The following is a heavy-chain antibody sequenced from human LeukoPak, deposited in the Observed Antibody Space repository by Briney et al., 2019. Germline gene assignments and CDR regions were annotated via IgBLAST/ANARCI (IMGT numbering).Heavy chain of an antibody. J-gene: IGHJ6*03. CDR2: INHSGST. D-gene: IGHD5-18*01. Sequence: SETLSLTCAVYGGSFGGYYWSWIRQPPGKGLEWIGEINHSGSTNYNPSLKSRVTISVDTSKNQFSLKLSSVTAADTAVYYCARRRYSYGWGSYYYYMDVWGKGTTVTISS. V-gene: IGHV4-34*01. CDR3: ARRRYSYGWGSYYYYMDV. CDR1: GGSFGGYY.